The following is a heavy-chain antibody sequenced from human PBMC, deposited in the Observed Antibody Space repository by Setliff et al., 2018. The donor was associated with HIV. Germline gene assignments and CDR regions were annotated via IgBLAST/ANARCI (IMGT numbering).Heavy chain of an antibody. CDR1: GASISNGYFY. CDR3: ARVNRARGGHFYYMDV. J-gene: IGHJ6*03. D-gene: IGHD2-15*01. Sequence: SETLSLTCTVSGASISNGYFYWGWIRQQSGKGLEWIGAVFYSGVTVYNSSLKSRSAISISTSRNQFSLRMASVTVADTAQYYCARVNRARGGHFYYMDVWGKGATVTVSS. V-gene: IGHV4-30-4*01. CDR2: VFYSGVT.